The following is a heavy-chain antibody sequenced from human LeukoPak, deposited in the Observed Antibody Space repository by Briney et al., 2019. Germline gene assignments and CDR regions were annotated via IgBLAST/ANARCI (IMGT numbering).Heavy chain of an antibody. CDR1: GFTFSSYS. CDR3: ARDPMYYDFWSGYYWDY. J-gene: IGHJ4*02. V-gene: IGHV3-21*01. CDR2: ISSSSSYI. Sequence: GGSLRLSCAASGFTFSSYSMNWVRQAPGKGLEWVSSISSSSSYIYYADSVKGRFTISRDNAKNSLYLQMNSLRAEDTAVYYCARDPMYYDFWSGYYWDYWGQGTLVTVSS. D-gene: IGHD3-3*01.